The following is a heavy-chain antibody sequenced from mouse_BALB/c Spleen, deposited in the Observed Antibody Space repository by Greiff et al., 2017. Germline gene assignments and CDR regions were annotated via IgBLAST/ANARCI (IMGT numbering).Heavy chain of an antibody. D-gene: IGHD1-1*02. V-gene: IGHV5-6-4*01. CDR1: GFTFSSYT. Sequence: EVKLMESGGGLVKPGGSLKLSCAASGFTFSSYTMSWVRQTPEKRLEWVATISSGGSYTYYPDSVKGRFTISRDNAKNTLYLQMSSLKSEDTAMYYCTRDTGIYGDWGQGTLVTVSA. J-gene: IGHJ3*01. CDR3: TRDTGIYGD. CDR2: ISSGGSYT.